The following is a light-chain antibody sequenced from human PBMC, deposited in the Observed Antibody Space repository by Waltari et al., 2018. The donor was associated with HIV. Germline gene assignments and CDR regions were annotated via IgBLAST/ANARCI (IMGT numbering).Light chain of an antibody. Sequence: QPMLTQPPSASASLGASVTLTCTLSSGYSNYKVDWYQQRPGKGPRFVMRVGPGGMVGSKGDGIPDRFSVLGSGLNRYLTIKNIREEDESDYHCGADHGSGSNFVYVFGSGTKVTVL. CDR2: VGPGGMVG. V-gene: IGLV9-49*01. J-gene: IGLJ1*01. CDR1: SGYSNYK. CDR3: GADHGSGSNFVYV.